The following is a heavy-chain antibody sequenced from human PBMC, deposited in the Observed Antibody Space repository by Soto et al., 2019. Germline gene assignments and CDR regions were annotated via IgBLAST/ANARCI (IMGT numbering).Heavy chain of an antibody. V-gene: IGHV3-23*01. D-gene: IGHD4-17*01. J-gene: IGHJ4*02. CDR2: ISERGTST. Sequence: GGSMRLSCVGSGFTLSNYAMSWVRQAPGKGLEWVSAISERGTSTYYADSVKGRFTISRDKSKNTLYLQMNSLRAQDTAVYYCAKDRDGTTAFDYWGQGTVVTVSS. CDR3: AKDRDGTTAFDY. CDR1: GFTLSNYA.